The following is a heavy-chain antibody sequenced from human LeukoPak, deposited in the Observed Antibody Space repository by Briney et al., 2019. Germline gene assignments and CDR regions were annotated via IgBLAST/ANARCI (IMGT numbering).Heavy chain of an antibody. CDR1: GGSISSYY. CDR2: IYYSGST. V-gene: IGHV4-59*01. Sequence: SETLSLTCTVSGGSISSYYWSWIRQPPGKGLEWIGYIYYSGSTNYNPSLKSRVTISVDTSKNQFSLKLSSVTAADTAVYYCARVSCPAAKVDPWGQGTLVTVSS. D-gene: IGHD2-2*01. J-gene: IGHJ5*02. CDR3: ARVSCPAAKVDP.